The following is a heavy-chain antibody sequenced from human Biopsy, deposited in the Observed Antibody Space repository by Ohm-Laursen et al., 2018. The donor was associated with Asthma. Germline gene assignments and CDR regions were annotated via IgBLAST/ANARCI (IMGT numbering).Heavy chain of an antibody. CDR1: GFAFNNSS. Sequence: GSLRLSCSAPGFAFNNSSMTWVRQAPGKGLEWVSSISASGVRTFYADSVKGRFTVSRDSSRNTLYLQLSTLRVEDTAVYFCAKITTDRQKANNWFDPWGQGTLVTGSS. CDR3: AKITTDRQKANNWFDP. J-gene: IGHJ5*02. D-gene: IGHD3-22*01. V-gene: IGHV3-23*01. CDR2: ISASGVRT.